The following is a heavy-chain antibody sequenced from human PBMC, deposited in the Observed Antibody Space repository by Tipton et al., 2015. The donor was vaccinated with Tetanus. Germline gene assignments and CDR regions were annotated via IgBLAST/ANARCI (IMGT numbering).Heavy chain of an antibody. CDR1: GALLSTGGYS. D-gene: IGHD5-24*01. CDR3: ARSTNYNWRFDS. Sequence: TLSLTCAVSGALLSTGGYSWGWIRQTPGQGLEWIGYIYHTGSTYYNPSLRSRVTISAVGSKNHISLKLTSVTAADTAVYFCARSTNYNWRFDSWGQGTLVAVSS. V-gene: IGHV4-30-2*01. CDR2: IYHTGST. J-gene: IGHJ4*02.